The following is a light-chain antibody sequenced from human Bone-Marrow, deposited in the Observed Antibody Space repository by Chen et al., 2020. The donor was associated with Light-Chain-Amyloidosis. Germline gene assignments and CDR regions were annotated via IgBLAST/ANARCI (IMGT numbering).Light chain of an antibody. CDR2: DDS. J-gene: IGLJ3*02. V-gene: IGLV3-21*02. CDR1: NIGYTS. Sequence: SYVLTQPSSVSVAPGQTATIACGGNNIGYTSVHGYQQTPGQAPLLVVYDDSDRPSGIPERLSGSTSGNTATLTSSRVAAGDEADYYCQVWDRSSDRPVFGGGTKLTVL. CDR3: QVWDRSSDRPV.